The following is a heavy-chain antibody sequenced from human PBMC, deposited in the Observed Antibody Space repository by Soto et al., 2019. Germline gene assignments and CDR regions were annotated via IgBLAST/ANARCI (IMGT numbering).Heavy chain of an antibody. V-gene: IGHV3-15*01. CDR2: IKSKTDGGTT. Sequence: PGGSLKISCAASGFTFSNAWMSWVRQAPGKGLEWVGRIKSKTDGGTTDYATPVKGRFTISRDDSKNTLYLQMNSLKTEDTAVYYCTLYPGMFYDSSPDAFDNWGQGTMVTDSS. D-gene: IGHD3-22*01. J-gene: IGHJ3*02. CDR3: TLYPGMFYDSSPDAFDN. CDR1: GFTFSNAW.